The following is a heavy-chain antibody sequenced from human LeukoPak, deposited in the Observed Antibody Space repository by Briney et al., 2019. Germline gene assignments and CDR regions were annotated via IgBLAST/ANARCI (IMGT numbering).Heavy chain of an antibody. D-gene: IGHD3-22*01. CDR3: ASPYYYDSSGYYHDY. Sequence: ASVKVSCKASGYTFTGYYMHWVRQAPGQGLEWMGWINPNSGGTNYAQKFQGRVTMNRDTCISTAYMELSRLRSDDTAVYYCASPYYYDSSGYYHDYWGQGALVTVSS. J-gene: IGHJ4*02. CDR1: GYTFTGYY. V-gene: IGHV1-2*02. CDR2: INPNSGGT.